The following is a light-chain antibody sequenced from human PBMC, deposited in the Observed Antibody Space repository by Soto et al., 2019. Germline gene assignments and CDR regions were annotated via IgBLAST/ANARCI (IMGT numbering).Light chain of an antibody. CDR3: SSYTSSSTYVI. CDR2: DVS. J-gene: IGLJ2*01. CDR1: SSDVGGYNY. V-gene: IGLV2-14*01. Sequence: QSALTQPASVSGSPGQSITISCTGTSSDVGGYNYVSWYQQHPGKAPKVMIYDVSNRPSGVSNRFSGSKSGNTASLTISGLQAEDEADYDCSSYTSSSTYVIFGGGTKLTVL.